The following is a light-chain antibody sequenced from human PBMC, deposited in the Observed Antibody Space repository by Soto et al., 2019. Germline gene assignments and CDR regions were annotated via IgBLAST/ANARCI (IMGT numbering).Light chain of an antibody. J-gene: IGKJ2*01. Sequence: EIVLTQSPCTLSLYPGDRATLSCRAGQSVDNRFLAWYQQKPGQAPRLLIYGTSTRATGIPDRFSGSASGTDFTLTITRLEPEDFAVYYCQRYDGSPFYTFGQGTKVDIK. CDR3: QRYDGSPFYT. CDR1: QSVDNRF. CDR2: GTS. V-gene: IGKV3-20*01.